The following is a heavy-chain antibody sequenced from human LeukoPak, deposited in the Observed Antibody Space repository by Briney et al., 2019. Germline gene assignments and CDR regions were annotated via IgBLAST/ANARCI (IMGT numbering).Heavy chain of an antibody. Sequence: ASVKVSCKASGYTFTSYGITWVRQAPGQGLEWMGGIITMFGTANYAQKFQGRVTLTADESTSTAYMELSSLRSDDTAVYYCARAHYYYGSGGRGWFDPWGQGTLVTVSS. CDR1: GYTFTSYG. CDR2: IITMFGTA. J-gene: IGHJ5*02. CDR3: ARAHYYYGSGGRGWFDP. D-gene: IGHD3-10*01. V-gene: IGHV1-69*13.